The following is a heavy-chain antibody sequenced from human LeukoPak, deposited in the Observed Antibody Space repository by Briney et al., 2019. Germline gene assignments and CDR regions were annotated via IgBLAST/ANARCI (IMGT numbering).Heavy chain of an antibody. CDR2: ISSSGSTI. D-gene: IGHD3-10*01. Sequence: GGSLRLSCAVSGLTFSSYEMNWLRQAPGKGLEWVSYISSSGSTIYYADSVKGRFTISRDNAKNSLYLQMNSLRAEDTAVYYCARVLGFGELFFDYWGQGTLVTVSS. CDR3: ARVLGFGELFFDY. V-gene: IGHV3-48*03. J-gene: IGHJ4*02. CDR1: GLTFSSYE.